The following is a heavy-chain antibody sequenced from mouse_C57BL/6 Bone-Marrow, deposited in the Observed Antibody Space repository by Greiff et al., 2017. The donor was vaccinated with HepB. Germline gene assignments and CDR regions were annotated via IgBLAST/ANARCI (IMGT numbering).Heavy chain of an antibody. D-gene: IGHD2-3*01. Sequence: VQLQQSGPELVKPGASVKLSCKASGYTFTSYDINWVKQRPGQGLEWIGWIYPRDGSTKYNEKFKGKATLTVDTSSSTAYRELHSLTSEDSAVYFCAREVIYDGSHYYAMDYWGQGTSVTVSS. CDR3: AREVIYDGSHYYAMDY. J-gene: IGHJ4*01. CDR2: IYPRDGST. V-gene: IGHV1-85*01. CDR1: GYTFTSYD.